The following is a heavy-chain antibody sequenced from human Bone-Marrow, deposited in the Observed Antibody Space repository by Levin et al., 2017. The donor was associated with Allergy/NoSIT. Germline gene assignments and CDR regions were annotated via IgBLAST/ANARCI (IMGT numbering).Heavy chain of an antibody. Sequence: GGSLRLSCAASGFTFSTYAMHWVRQAPGKGLEWVAVISDNGRNKYYADSVRGRFTISRDNSNNTLYLQMNSLRVEDTAMYYCARDPADWSNTHCHVDGMDVWGQVPTVIVSS. J-gene: IGHJ6*02. CDR3: ARDPADWSNTHCHVDGMDV. CDR1: GFTFSTYA. D-gene: IGHD3/OR15-3a*01. CDR2: ISDNGRNK. V-gene: IGHV3-30*04.